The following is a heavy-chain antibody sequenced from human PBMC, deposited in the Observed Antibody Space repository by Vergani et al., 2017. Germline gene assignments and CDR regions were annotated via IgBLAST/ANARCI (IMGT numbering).Heavy chain of an antibody. D-gene: IGHD2-15*01. CDR1: GGSISSGSYY. CDR2: IYTSGST. J-gene: IGHJ6*02. Sequence: QVQLQESGPGLVKPSQTLSLTCTVSGGSISSGSYYWSWIRQPAGKGLEWIGRIYTSGSTNYNPSLKSRVTISVDTSKNQFSLKLSSVTAADTAVYYCAREKNLYCSGGSCYWREPPYYGMDVWGQGTTVTVSS. CDR3: AREKNLYCSGGSCYWREPPYYGMDV. V-gene: IGHV4-61*02.